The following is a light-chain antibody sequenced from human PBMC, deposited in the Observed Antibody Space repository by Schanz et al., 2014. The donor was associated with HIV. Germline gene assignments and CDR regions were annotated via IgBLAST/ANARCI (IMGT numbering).Light chain of an antibody. CDR2: DVN. CDR1: SSDTDGYYS. CDR3: SSYTSSSTLV. V-gene: IGLV2-14*03. J-gene: IGLJ3*02. Sequence: QSALTQPASVSGSPGQSITISCTGVSSDTDGYYSVSWYQQHPDKAPKLIIYDVNYRPSGSSNRFAGSKSGSTAFLTISGLQSDDEADYYCSSYTSSSTLVFGGGTKLTVL.